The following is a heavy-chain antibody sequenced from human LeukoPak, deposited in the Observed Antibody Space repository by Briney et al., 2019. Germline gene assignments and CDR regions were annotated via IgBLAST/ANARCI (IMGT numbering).Heavy chain of an antibody. CDR2: ISPTGSTT. CDR1: GFSFSGHW. Sequence: GGSLRLSCTASGFSFSGHWMHWARQLPGKGLVWVSRISPTGSTTSYADSVKGRFTASRDNAKNTLYLQVNNLRAEDTAVYYCARGPNSNWSGLDFWGQGTLLTVSS. CDR3: ARGPNSNWSGLDF. J-gene: IGHJ4*02. V-gene: IGHV3-74*01. D-gene: IGHD6-6*01.